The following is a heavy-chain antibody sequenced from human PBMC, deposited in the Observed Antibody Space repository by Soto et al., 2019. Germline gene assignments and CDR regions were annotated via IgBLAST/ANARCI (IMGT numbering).Heavy chain of an antibody. CDR2: VWYDGSKK. D-gene: IGHD6-19*01. Sequence: GGSLRLSCAASGFTLSTYGMHWVRQAPGKGLEWVAVVWYDGSKKYYADSVKGRFTASRDNSKNTLYLQMNSLRAEDTAVYYCARPLEQWQLGFGMDVWGQGSPVTVSS. CDR3: ARPLEQWQLGFGMDV. CDR1: GFTLSTYG. V-gene: IGHV3-33*01. J-gene: IGHJ6*01.